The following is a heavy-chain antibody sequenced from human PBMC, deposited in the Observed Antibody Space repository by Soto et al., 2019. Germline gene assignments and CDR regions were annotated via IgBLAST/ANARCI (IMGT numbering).Heavy chain of an antibody. V-gene: IGHV1-69*01. CDR1: GGTFSSYA. D-gene: IGHD3-3*01. Sequence: QVQLVQSGAEVKKPGSSVKVSCKASGGTFSSYAISWVRQAPGQGLEWMGGIIPIFGTANYAQKFQGRVTVTAAESTISAYMELGSLRSEGTGVYYCALPLPGYDFFLVRTEAAHHYCYYYGMDVWGQGTTVTVSS. J-gene: IGHJ6*02. CDR3: ALPLPGYDFFLVRTEAAHHYCYYYGMDV. CDR2: IIPIFGTA.